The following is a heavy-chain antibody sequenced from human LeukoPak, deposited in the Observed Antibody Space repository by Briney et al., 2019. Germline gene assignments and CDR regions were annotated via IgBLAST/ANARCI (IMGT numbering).Heavy chain of an antibody. CDR3: AKGSQWELRYYFDY. V-gene: IGHV3-23*01. J-gene: IGHJ4*02. CDR1: GFTFSSYA. Sequence: PGGSLRLSCAASGFTFSSYAMSWVRQAPGKGLEWVSAISGSGGSTYYADSVKGRFTISRDSSKNTLYRQMNSLRAEDTAVYYCAKGSQWELRYYFDYWGQGTLVTVSS. D-gene: IGHD1-26*01. CDR2: ISGSGGST.